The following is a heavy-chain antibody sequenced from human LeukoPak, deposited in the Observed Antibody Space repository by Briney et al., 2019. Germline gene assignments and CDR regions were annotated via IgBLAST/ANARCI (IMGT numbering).Heavy chain of an antibody. CDR2: ISAYNGNT. V-gene: IGHV1-18*01. Sequence: ASVKVSCKASGYTFTSYGISWVRQAPGQGLEWMGWISAYNGNTNYAQKLQGRVTMPTDTSTSTAYMELRSLRSDDTAVYYCARDRQWLDPDYYYGMDVWGQGTTVTVSS. J-gene: IGHJ6*02. D-gene: IGHD6-19*01. CDR1: GYTFTSYG. CDR3: ARDRQWLDPDYYYGMDV.